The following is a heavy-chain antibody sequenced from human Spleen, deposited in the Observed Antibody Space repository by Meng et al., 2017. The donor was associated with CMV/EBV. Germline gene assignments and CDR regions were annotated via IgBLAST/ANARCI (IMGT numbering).Heavy chain of an antibody. CDR3: ARDSSGWYDGYFDS. Sequence: VYGGSFSPYDWSWIRQSPGKGLEWVGKINHGGSTFYNPSLKSRVTISLDMSKNQFSLGLTSVTAADTAVYYCARDSSGWYDGYFDSWGQGTLVTVSS. CDR1: GGSFSPYD. CDR2: INHGGST. D-gene: IGHD6-19*01. V-gene: IGHV4-34*01. J-gene: IGHJ4*02.